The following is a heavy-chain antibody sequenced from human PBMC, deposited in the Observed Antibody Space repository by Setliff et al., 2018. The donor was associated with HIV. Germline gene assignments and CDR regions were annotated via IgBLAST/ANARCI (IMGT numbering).Heavy chain of an antibody. J-gene: IGHJ3*02. CDR2: IYYSGST. CDR3: ARGCGGDCYDAFDI. CDR1: GGSISSYY. Sequence: SETLSLTCTVSGGSISSYYWSWIRQPPGKGLEWIGYIYYSGSTNYDPSLKSRVTISVDTSKNQFSLKLSSVTAADTAVYYCARGCGGDCYDAFDIWGQGTMVTVSS. D-gene: IGHD2-21*02. V-gene: IGHV4-59*01.